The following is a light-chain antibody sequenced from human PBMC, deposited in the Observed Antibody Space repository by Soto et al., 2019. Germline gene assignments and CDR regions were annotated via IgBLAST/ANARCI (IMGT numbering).Light chain of an antibody. CDR3: MQSVQVPWT. CDR1: QSLLHINGETS. J-gene: IGKJ1*01. CDR2: EVS. Sequence: DLVMTQTPPSLSVTPGQPASISCKSAQSLLHINGETSLYWYLQKPGQPPQLLIYEVSNRLSGVPDRFSGSGSGTDFTLRISRVEAEDVGVYYCMQSVQVPWTFGQGTKVEIK. V-gene: IGKV2D-29*01.